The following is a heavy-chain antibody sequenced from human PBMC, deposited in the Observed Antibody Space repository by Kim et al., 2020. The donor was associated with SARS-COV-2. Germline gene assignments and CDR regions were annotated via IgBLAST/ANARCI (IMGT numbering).Heavy chain of an antibody. CDR2: IYYSGST. CDR3: ARSSTSLLYDFDY. J-gene: IGHJ4*02. Sequence: SETLSLTCTVSGGSISSYYWSWIRQPPGKGLEWIGYIYYSGSTNYNPSLKSRVTISVDTSKNQFSLKLSSVTAADTAVYYCARSSTSLLYDFDYWGQGTLVTVSS. CDR1: GGSISSYY. D-gene: IGHD2-2*01. V-gene: IGHV4-59*01.